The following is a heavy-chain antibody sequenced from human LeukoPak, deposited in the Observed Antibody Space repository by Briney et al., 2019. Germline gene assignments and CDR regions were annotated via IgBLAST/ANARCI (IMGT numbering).Heavy chain of an antibody. CDR2: IKSKTDGGTT. J-gene: IGHJ4*02. V-gene: IGHV3-15*01. Sequence: PGGSLRLSCAASGFTFSNAWMSWVRQAPGKGLEWVGRIKSKTDGGTTDYAAPVRGRFTISRDDSKNTLYLQMNSLKTEDTAMYYCTATTEYVYFEYWGQGTLVTVSS. CDR3: TATTEYVYFEY. D-gene: IGHD4-11*01. CDR1: GFTFSNAW.